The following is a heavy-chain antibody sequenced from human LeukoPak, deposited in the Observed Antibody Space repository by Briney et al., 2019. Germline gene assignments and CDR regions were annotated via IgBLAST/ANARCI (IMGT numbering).Heavy chain of an antibody. CDR2: ISSSGTSI. CDR1: GFSLSYHS. D-gene: IGHD4-17*01. CDR3: ARSPYGGYGDN. V-gene: IGHV3-48*04. J-gene: IGHJ4*02. Sequence: PGGSLRLSCAASGFSLSYHSMNWVRQAPGKGLEWVSYISSSGTSIYYADSVKGRFTISRDNAKNSLYLQMNSLRAEDTAVYYCARSPYGGYGDNWGQGTLVTVSS.